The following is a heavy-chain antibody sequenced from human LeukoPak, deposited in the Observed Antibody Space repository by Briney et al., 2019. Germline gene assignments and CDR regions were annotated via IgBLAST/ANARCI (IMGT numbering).Heavy chain of an antibody. J-gene: IGHJ4*01. CDR2: ISSNGGST. CDR1: GFIFSMYP. V-gene: IGHV3-64*01. CDR3: ARETGYYDY. Sequence: TGGSLRLSCVASGFIFSMYPMHWVRQAPGRGLQYVSAISSNGGSTYYANSVKGRFTISRDNSENTLYLQMGSLRAEDMAVYYCARETGYYDYWGHGTLVTVSS.